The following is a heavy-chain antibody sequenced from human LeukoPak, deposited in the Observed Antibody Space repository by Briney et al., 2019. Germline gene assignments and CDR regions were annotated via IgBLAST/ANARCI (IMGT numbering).Heavy chain of an antibody. D-gene: IGHD2-15*01. Sequence: SSETRSLTCTVSGGSISSGGYYWSWIRQHPGKGLEWIGYIYYSGSTYYNPSLKGRVTISVDTSKNQFSLKLSSVTAADTAVYYCARDQGGPGAGFDYWGQGTLVTVSS. CDR2: IYYSGST. CDR1: GGSISSGGYY. J-gene: IGHJ4*02. V-gene: IGHV4-31*03. CDR3: ARDQGGPGAGFDY.